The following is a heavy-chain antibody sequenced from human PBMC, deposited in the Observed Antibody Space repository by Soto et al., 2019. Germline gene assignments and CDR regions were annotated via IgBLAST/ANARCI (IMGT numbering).Heavy chain of an antibody. CDR2: IWYDGSEK. D-gene: IGHD1-1*01. V-gene: IGHV3-33*06. Sequence: QVQLVESGGDMVQPGRSLTVSCAASGFSFPHTGMHWVRQAPGKGLERLAIIWYDGSEKYYADSVKGRFTISRHNSKHIVYLHLSGLRAEDTATHDCAKDEGTTGDSLVKGYFHFSGRGTLVTVSS. J-gene: IGHJ2*01. CDR3: AKDEGTTGDSLVKGYFHF. CDR1: GFSFPHTG.